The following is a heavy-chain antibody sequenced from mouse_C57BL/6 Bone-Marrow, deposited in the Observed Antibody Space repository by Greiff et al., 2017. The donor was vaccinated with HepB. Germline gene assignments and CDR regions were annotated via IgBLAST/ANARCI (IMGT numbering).Heavy chain of an antibody. Sequence: QVQLQQPGAELVKPGASVKLSCKASGYTFTSYWMQWVKQRPGQGLEWIGEIDPSDSYTNYNQKFKGKATLTVDTSSSTAYMQLSSLTSEDSAVYYCAWNPLGSSYCYFAVWGTGTPVTVSS. V-gene: IGHV1-50*01. CDR1: GYTFTSYW. J-gene: IGHJ1*03. D-gene: IGHD1-1*01. CDR3: AWNPLGSSYCYFAV. CDR2: IDPSDSYT.